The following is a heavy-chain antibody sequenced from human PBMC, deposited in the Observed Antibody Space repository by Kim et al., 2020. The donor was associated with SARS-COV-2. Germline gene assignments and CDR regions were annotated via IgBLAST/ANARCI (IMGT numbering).Heavy chain of an antibody. V-gene: IGHV4-31*03. J-gene: IGHJ4*02. CDR1: GGSISSGGYY. CDR2: IYNSGIT. Sequence: SETLSLTCTVSGGSISSGGYYWSWIRQHPGKDLEWIGYIYNSGITNYNPSLESRVTISVDTSKNQFSLKVSSVTAADTAVYYCARAKKRGSNLDFWGQGSLVTVSS. CDR3: ARAKKRGSNLDF. D-gene: IGHD5-12*01.